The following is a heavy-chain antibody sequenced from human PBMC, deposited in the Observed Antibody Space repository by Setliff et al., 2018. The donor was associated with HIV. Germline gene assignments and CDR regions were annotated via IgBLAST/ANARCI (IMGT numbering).Heavy chain of an antibody. V-gene: IGHV3-15*01. CDR3: TTATIPPFDM. J-gene: IGHJ3*02. CDR1: GLHVRGAW. Sequence: GGSLRLSCKPSGLHVRGAWMNWVRQAPGKGLEWVGRVKIDSDGGTIDYAAPVQGRFVISRDDSQNLLSLQLNALRTEDTGVYYCTTATIPPFDMWGQGTMVTVS. CDR2: VKIDSDGGTI. D-gene: IGHD2-2*01.